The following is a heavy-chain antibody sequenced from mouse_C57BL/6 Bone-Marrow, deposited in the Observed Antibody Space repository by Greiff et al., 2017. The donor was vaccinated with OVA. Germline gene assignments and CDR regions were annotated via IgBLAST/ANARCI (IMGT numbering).Heavy chain of an antibody. CDR3: AGRRGWLLRRCFDV. V-gene: IGHV1-55*01. D-gene: IGHD2-3*01. CDR1: GYTFTSYW. J-gene: IGHJ1*03. CDR2: IYPGSGST. Sequence: VQLQQPGAELVKPGASVKLSCKASGYTFTSYWINWVKQRPGQGLEWIGDIYPGSGSTNYNEKFKSKATLTVDKSSSTAYMQLSGLTSENSAVYYGAGRRGWLLRRCFDVWGTGTTVTVSS.